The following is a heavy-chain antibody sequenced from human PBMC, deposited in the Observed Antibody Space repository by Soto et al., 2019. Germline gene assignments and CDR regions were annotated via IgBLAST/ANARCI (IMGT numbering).Heavy chain of an antibody. Sequence: QVQLQESGPGLVKPSQTLSLTCTVSGGSISSGNYYWSWIRHHPGKGLEWIGYIYYSGNTYYNPSLKSRVSISLDTSKNQFSLRLSSVTAADTAVYYCARDTVTTSGNCFDPWGQGTLVTVSS. CDR1: GGSISSGNYY. D-gene: IGHD4-17*01. CDR2: IYYSGNT. J-gene: IGHJ5*02. CDR3: ARDTVTTSGNCFDP. V-gene: IGHV4-31*03.